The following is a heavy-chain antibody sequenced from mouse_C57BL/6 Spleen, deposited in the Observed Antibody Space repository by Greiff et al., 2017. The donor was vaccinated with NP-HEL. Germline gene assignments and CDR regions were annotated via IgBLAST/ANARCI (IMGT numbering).Heavy chain of an antibody. D-gene: IGHD1-1*01. CDR1: GYTFTSYG. J-gene: IGHJ1*03. CDR3: ARIGITTNWYFDV. V-gene: IGHV1-81*01. Sequence: QVQLQQSGAELARPGASVKLSCKASGYTFTSYGISWVKQRTGQGLEWIGEIYPRSGNTYYNEKFKGKATLTADKSSSTAYMELRSLTSEDSAVYFCARIGITTNWYFDVWGTGTTVTVSS. CDR2: IYPRSGNT.